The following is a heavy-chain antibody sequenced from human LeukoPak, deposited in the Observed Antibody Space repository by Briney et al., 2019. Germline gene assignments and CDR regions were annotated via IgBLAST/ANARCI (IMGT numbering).Heavy chain of an antibody. Sequence: TGGSLRLSCAASGFTFGNSAMGWVRQSPGEGLEWVAIISGSGDNTYYADSVKGRFTISRDNAKNSLYLQMNSLRAEDTAVYYCARLVSGYPFDYWGQGTLVTVSS. D-gene: IGHD5-12*01. CDR2: ISGSGDNT. CDR3: ARLVSGYPFDY. J-gene: IGHJ4*02. CDR1: GFTFGNSA. V-gene: IGHV3-23*01.